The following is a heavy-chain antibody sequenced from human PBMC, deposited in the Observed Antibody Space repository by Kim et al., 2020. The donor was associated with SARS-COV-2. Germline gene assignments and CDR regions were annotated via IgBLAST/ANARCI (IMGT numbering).Heavy chain of an antibody. D-gene: IGHD3-22*01. CDR3: ARDWTYDDNTDNFDI. CDR1: GYTFTSYA. CDR2: ISAYEGHA. J-gene: IGHJ3*02. V-gene: IGHV1-18*01. Sequence: ASVKVSCKASGYTFTSYAISWVRQASGQGVEGMGWISAYEGHANYAEKVQGRVTMTTDTSTSTAYMELRSLRSDDTAVYYCARDWTYDDNTDNFDIWGQGTVVTVSS.